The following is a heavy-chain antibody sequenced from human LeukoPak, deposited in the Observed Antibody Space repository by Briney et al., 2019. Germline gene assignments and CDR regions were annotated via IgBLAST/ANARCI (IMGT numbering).Heavy chain of an antibody. CDR2: INPNSGGT. CDR1: GYTFTGYY. D-gene: IGHD1-26*01. Sequence: ASVKVSCKASGYTFTGYYMHWVRQAPGQGLEWMGWINPNSGGTNYAQKFQGRVTMTRDTSISTAYMELSRLRPDDTAVYYCARDGSGSGANKEWFDPWGQGALVTVSS. J-gene: IGHJ5*02. CDR3: ARDGSGSGANKEWFDP. V-gene: IGHV1-2*02.